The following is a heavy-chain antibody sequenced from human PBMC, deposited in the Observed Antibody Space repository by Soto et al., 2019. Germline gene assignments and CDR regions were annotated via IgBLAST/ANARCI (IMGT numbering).Heavy chain of an antibody. CDR2: IYYSGST. CDR3: ARNYYYYYGMDV. CDR1: GGSISSGDYY. J-gene: IGHJ6*02. Sequence: SETLSLTCTVSGGSISSGDYYWSWIRQPPGKGLEWIGYIYYSGSTYYNPSLKSRVTISVDTSKNQFSLKLSSVTAADTAVYYCARNYYYYYGMDVWGQGTTVTVSS. V-gene: IGHV4-30-4*01.